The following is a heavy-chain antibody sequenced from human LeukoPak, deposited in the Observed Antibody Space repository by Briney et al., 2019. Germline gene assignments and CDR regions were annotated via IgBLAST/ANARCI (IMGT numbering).Heavy chain of an antibody. CDR3: ARIAVAGIDFDY. J-gene: IGHJ4*02. Sequence: SETLSLTCTVSGYSISSGYYWGWIRQPPGKGLEWIGSIYHSGSTYYNPSLKSRVTISVDTSKNQFSLKLSSVTAADTAVYYCARIAVAGIDFDYWGQGTLVTVSS. CDR1: GYSISSGYY. V-gene: IGHV4-38-2*02. CDR2: IYHSGST. D-gene: IGHD6-19*01.